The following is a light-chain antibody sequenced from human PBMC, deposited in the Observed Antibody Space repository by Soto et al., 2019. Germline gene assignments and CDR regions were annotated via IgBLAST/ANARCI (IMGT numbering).Light chain of an antibody. Sequence: QSVLTQPPSVSGAPGQRVTISCTGSSSNIGAGYDVHWYQQLPGTAPKLLIYGNSNRPSGVPDRFSGSKSGTSASLAITGLQAEYESDYYCQSYDSSLSGPWVFGGGTKLTVL. V-gene: IGLV1-40*01. CDR2: GNS. J-gene: IGLJ3*02. CDR3: QSYDSSLSGPWV. CDR1: SSNIGAGYD.